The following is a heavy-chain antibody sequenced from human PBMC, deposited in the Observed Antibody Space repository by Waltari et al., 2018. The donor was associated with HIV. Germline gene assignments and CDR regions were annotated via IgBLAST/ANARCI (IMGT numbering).Heavy chain of an antibody. CDR3: ARYGDRGFDY. CDR1: GYTFTSYW. CDR2: IYPGDSDT. V-gene: IGHV5-51*01. Sequence: EVQLVQSGAVLNKPGESLKISCKGSGYTFTSYWTGWVGKMPGKGLDWMGIIYPGDSDTRYSPSFQGQVTISADKSISTAYLQWSSLKASDTAMYYCARYGDRGFDYWGQGTLVTVSS. J-gene: IGHJ4*02. D-gene: IGHD4-17*01.